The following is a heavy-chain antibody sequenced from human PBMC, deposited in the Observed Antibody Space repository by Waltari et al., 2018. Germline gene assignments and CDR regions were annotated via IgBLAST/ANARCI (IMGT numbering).Heavy chain of an antibody. J-gene: IGHJ4*02. CDR2: IYYSGST. V-gene: IGHV4-59*01. CDR3: ARDGVYDFWSGYYTGHYFDY. CDR1: GGSISSYY. Sequence: QVQLQESGPGLVKPSETLSLTCTVSGGSISSYYWSWIRQPPGKGLEWIGYIYYSGSTNYNPSLKSRVTISVDTSKNQFSLKLSSVTAADTAVYYCARDGVYDFWSGYYTGHYFDYWGQGTLVTVSS. D-gene: IGHD3-3*01.